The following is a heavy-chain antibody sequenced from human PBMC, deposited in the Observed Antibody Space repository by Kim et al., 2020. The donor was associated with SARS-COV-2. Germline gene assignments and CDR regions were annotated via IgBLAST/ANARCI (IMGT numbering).Heavy chain of an antibody. CDR3: ARQIKWMAAIGRFGFRGTRFDS. D-gene: IGHD5-12*01. CDR2: IYYSGST. J-gene: IGHJ5*01. CDR1: GGSIDSSSGYY. V-gene: IGHV4-39*01. Sequence: SETLSLTCSVSGGSIDSSSGYYWGWIRQPPGKGLEWIGSIYYSGSTFHNPSLKSRLTISVDTSNNQFSLKVSSVTAADTAVYYCARQIKWMAAIGRFGFRGTRFDSWGQGTLVTVSS.